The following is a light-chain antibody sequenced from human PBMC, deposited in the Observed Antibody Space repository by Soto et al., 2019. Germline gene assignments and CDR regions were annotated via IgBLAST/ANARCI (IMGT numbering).Light chain of an antibody. Sequence: DIQMTQSPSTLSASVGDRVTITCRASQSISSWLAWYQQKPGKAPKLMIYDASNLESGVPSRFSGSGSGTEFTLTISSLQPEDFATYDCQQYNSYWTCGQGTKVQIK. V-gene: IGKV1-5*01. CDR2: DAS. CDR1: QSISSW. CDR3: QQYNSYWT. J-gene: IGKJ1*01.